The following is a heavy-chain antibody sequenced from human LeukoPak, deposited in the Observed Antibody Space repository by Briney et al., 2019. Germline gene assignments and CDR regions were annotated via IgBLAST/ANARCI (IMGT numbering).Heavy chain of an antibody. CDR2: ITSDGSNT. CDR1: GFTFSSSW. J-gene: IGHJ5*02. D-gene: IGHD1-1*01. CDR3: TRGTPSRGLDP. V-gene: IGHV3-74*01. Sequence: GGSLRLSCAASGFTFSSSWMYWVCQAPGKGLVWVSRITSDGSNTAYADSVKGRFSISRDNAKNTLHLQMNSLRAEDTAVYYCTRGTPSRGLDPWGQGTLVTVSS.